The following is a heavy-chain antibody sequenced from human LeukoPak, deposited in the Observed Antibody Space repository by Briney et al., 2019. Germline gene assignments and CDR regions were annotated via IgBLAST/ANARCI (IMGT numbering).Heavy chain of an antibody. V-gene: IGHV3-48*03. CDR1: GFTFSSSE. CDR2: ISSSGSTI. D-gene: IGHD3-10*01. Sequence: GGSLRLSCAASGFTFSSSEMNSVRQAPGKGLEWVSYISSSGSTIYYADSVKGRFTISRDNAKNSLYLHMNSLRLKDTADYYCARDRAGVFDIWGQRTMVTVSS. J-gene: IGHJ3*02. CDR3: ARDRAGVFDI.